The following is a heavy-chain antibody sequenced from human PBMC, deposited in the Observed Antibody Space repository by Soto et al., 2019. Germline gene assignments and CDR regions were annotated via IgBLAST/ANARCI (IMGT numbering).Heavy chain of an antibody. CDR1: GGTFSNYA. J-gene: IGHJ4*02. Sequence: SVKVSCKASGGTFSNYAFSWVRQAPGQGLEWMGGILPIFTTATYAPKFQDRVTITADESTSTVYMDLSSLRSEDAALYYCAKDIGFQQHLFVFDNWGQGTLVTVSS. CDR2: ILPIFTTA. CDR3: AKDIGFQQHLFVFDN. V-gene: IGHV1-69*13. D-gene: IGHD6-13*01.